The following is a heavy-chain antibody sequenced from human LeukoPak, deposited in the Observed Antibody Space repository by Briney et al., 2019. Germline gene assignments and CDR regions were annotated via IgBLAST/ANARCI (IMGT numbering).Heavy chain of an antibody. CDR3: ARVLGDYYYYYYMDV. Sequence: GGSLRLSCAASGFTFDDYGMSWVRQAPGKGLEWVSGINWNGGSTGYADSVKGRFTISRDNAKNSLYLQMNSLRAEDTALYYCARVLGDYYYYYYMDVWGKGTTVTVSS. CDR1: GFTFDDYG. V-gene: IGHV3-20*04. J-gene: IGHJ6*03. CDR2: INWNGGST. D-gene: IGHD3-3*01.